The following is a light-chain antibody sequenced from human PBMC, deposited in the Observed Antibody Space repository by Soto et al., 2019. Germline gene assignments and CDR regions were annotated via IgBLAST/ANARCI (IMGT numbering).Light chain of an antibody. CDR2: GAS. V-gene: IGKV3-20*01. J-gene: IGKJ4*01. Sequence: EIVLTQSPGTLSLSPGERATLSCRASQSVSSSYLSLYQQKPGQAPRLLIYGASSRATGIPDRFSGSGSGTDCTLTISRLEPEDFAVYYCQQYGSSPTFGGGTKVEIK. CDR3: QQYGSSPT. CDR1: QSVSSSY.